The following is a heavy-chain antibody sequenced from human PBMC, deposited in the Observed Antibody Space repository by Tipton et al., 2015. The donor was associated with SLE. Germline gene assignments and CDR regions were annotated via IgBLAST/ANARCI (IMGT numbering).Heavy chain of an antibody. CDR3: ARHIDSGNYYSALDY. CDR1: GASISSGGYY. J-gene: IGHJ4*02. CDR2: IYHSGNT. Sequence: TLSLTCTVSGASISSGGYYWSWIRQHPGKGLEYIGYIYHSGNTYYNPSLRSRVRISVDTSVNQFSLDLSSVTAADTAVYYCARHIDSGNYYSALDYWGQGTLVIVSS. D-gene: IGHD3-10*01. V-gene: IGHV4-31*03.